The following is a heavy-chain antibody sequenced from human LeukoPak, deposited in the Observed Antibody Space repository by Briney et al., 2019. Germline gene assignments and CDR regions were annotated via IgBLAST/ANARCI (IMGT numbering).Heavy chain of an antibody. Sequence: GGSLRLSCAPFGFTFSNYDMQWVRQAPGKGLEGVAPISYDGSKTYYADSVKGRFTISRDTSKNTMNLQMNSLRAEDTAVYYCARDLYYYDSSGHSDYWGQGTLVAVSS. J-gene: IGHJ4*02. CDR1: GFTFSNYD. CDR2: ISYDGSKT. CDR3: ARDLYYYDSSGHSDY. D-gene: IGHD3-22*01. V-gene: IGHV3-30*03.